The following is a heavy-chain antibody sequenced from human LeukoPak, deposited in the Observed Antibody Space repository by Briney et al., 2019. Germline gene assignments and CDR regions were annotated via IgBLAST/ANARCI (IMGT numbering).Heavy chain of an antibody. Sequence: GGSLRLSCAASGFTFSSYAMNWVRRAPGKGLEWVSGISASGGATYYAGSVKGRFTISRDNSNNTLCLQMNSLRAEDTAIYYCAKDSRGGYSYGPTLDYWGQGALVTVSS. J-gene: IGHJ4*02. CDR1: GFTFSSYA. CDR2: ISASGGAT. CDR3: AKDSRGGYSYGPTLDY. D-gene: IGHD5-18*01. V-gene: IGHV3-23*01.